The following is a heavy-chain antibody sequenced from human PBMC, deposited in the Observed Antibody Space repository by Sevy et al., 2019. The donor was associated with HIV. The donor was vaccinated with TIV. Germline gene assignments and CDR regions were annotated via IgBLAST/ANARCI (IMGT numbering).Heavy chain of an antibody. CDR2: ISSSSSYI. CDR1: GFTFSSYS. V-gene: IGHV3-21*01. Sequence: GGSLRLSCAASGFTFSSYSMNWVRQAPGKGLEWVSSISSSSSYIYYVDSVKGRFTISRDNAKNSLYLQMNSLRAEDRAVCYCARGLLWFGELINYFDYWGQGTLVTVSS. J-gene: IGHJ4*02. D-gene: IGHD3-10*01. CDR3: ARGLLWFGELINYFDY.